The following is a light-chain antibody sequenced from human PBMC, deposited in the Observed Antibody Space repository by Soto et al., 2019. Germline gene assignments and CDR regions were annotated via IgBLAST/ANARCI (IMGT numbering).Light chain of an antibody. J-gene: IGKJ2*01. CDR1: QGISTY. V-gene: IGKV1-39*01. CDR2: DAS. CDR3: QQSYRTPYT. Sequence: DIQMTQSPSSLSASVGDRVTITCRASQGISTYLVWYQQRQGRAPKLLIYDASSLLSGVPSRFSGSGPGTDFTLTISSLQPEDFATYYCQQSYRTPYTFGQGTKLETK.